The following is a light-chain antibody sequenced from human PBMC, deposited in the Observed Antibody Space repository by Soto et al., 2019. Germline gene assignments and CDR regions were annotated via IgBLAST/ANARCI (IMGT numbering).Light chain of an antibody. Sequence: DIQMTQSPSSLSASVGDRVTITCRASQSITSYLNWYQQKAEKAPDLLIYAASSLQSGVPSRVSGSGSATDFTLTISNLQPEEFTTCVCQQSHIPPITFGPGTRVDIK. CDR3: QQSHIPPIT. J-gene: IGKJ3*01. CDR1: QSITSY. V-gene: IGKV1-39*01. CDR2: AAS.